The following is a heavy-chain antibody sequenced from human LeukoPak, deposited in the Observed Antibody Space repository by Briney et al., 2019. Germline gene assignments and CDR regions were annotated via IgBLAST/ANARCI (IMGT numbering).Heavy chain of an antibody. CDR1: GGFISSSTYY. CDR3: AGETYYDILTGIGDWFDP. J-gene: IGHJ5*02. V-gene: IGHV4-39*07. Sequence: SETLSLTCTVSGGFISSSTYYWGWIRQPPGKGLEWIGEINHSGSTNYNPSLKSRVTISVDTAKNQFSLKLSSVTAADTAVYYCAGETYYDILTGIGDWFDPWGQGTLVTVSS. D-gene: IGHD3-9*01. CDR2: INHSGST.